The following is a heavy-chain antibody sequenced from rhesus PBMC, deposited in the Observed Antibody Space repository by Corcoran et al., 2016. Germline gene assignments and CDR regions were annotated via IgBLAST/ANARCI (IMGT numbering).Heavy chain of an antibody. D-gene: IGHD4-29*01. CDR1: GGSISRSNW. Sequence: QVQLQESGPGLVKPSETLSPTCAVSGGSISRSNWWSWIRQPPGRGLEWIGGIYSNTENTKYNPSLNNRVTISKDTSKNQFSLRLSSVTAADTAVYYCARGTMAADYWGQGVLVTVSS. CDR2: IYSNTENT. CDR3: ARGTMAADY. V-gene: IGHV4S18*01. J-gene: IGHJ4*01.